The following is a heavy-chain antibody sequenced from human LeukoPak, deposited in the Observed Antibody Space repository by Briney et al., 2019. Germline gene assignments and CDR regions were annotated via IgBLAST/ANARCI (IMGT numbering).Heavy chain of an antibody. CDR3: VREGFFDY. V-gene: IGHV3-48*03. CDR1: GLSESYE. Sequence: GGSLRLSCVASGLSESYEMNWVRQAPGKGLEWISYISSAGVTIYYADSVRGRFTISRDNAKNSLYLQLNSLRAEDTAVYYCVREGFFDYWGQGALVTVSS. J-gene: IGHJ4*02. CDR2: ISSAGVTI.